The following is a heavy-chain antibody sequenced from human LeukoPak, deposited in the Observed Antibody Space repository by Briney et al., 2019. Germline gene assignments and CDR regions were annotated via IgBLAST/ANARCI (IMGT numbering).Heavy chain of an antibody. CDR3: AKGRLRAMNDAFDI. Sequence: GGSLRLSCAASGFTFSIYAMTWVPQTPGKGLEWVSDISGTGGSTYYADSVKGRFTISRDNSKSTLYLEMNTLRAEDTAVYYCAKGRLRAMNDAFDIWGQGTMVTVSS. CDR1: GFTFSIYA. D-gene: IGHD4-17*01. J-gene: IGHJ3*02. CDR2: ISGTGGST. V-gene: IGHV3-23*01.